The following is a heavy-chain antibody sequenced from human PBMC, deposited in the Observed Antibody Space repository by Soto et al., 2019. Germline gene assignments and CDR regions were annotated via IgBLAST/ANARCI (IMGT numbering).Heavy chain of an antibody. Sequence: QLQLQESGPGLVKPSETLSLTCDVSGGSIATDDYFWGWVRQAPGKGLEWIGDLYYSGSYYSNLSLNGRVTMSVDTSKNQFSLRLTSVTAADTAVYYCARRLVERTVLGEEKYYFDYWGQGLLVTVSS. J-gene: IGHJ4*02. CDR2: LYYSGSY. CDR3: ARRLVERTVLGEEKYYFDY. D-gene: IGHD4-17*01. CDR1: GGSIATDDYF. V-gene: IGHV4-39*01.